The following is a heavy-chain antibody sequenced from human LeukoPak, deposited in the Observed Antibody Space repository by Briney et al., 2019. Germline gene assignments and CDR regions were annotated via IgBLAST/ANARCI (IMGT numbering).Heavy chain of an antibody. CDR2: IYTSGST. V-gene: IGHV4-4*07. CDR1: GGSISSYY. J-gene: IGHJ4*02. D-gene: IGHD2-2*01. CDR3: ARQFAPGYCSSTSCYFYFDY. Sequence: SETPSLTCTVSGGSISSYYWSWIRQPAGKGLEWIGRIYTSGSTNYNPSLKSRVTMSVDTSKNQFSLKLSSVTAADTAVCYCARQFAPGYCSSTSCYFYFDYWGQGTLVTVSS.